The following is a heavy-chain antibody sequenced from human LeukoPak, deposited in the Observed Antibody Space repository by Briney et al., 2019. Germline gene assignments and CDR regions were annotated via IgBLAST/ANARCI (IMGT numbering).Heavy chain of an antibody. J-gene: IGHJ3*02. D-gene: IGHD4-17*01. Sequence: GGSLRLSCAASGFTFSSYGMHWVRQAPGKGLEWVAPIWFDGSNKYYADSVKGRFTISRDNSKNTLYLQMNSLTAEDTAVYFCARYYGDYGAFDIWGQGTMVTVSS. CDR1: GFTFSSYG. V-gene: IGHV3-33*01. CDR2: IWFDGSNK. CDR3: ARYYGDYGAFDI.